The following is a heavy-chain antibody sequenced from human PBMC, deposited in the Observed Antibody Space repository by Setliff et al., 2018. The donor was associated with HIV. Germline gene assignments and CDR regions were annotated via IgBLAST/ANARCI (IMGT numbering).Heavy chain of an antibody. CDR1: GFTFNNHA. J-gene: IGHJ4*02. V-gene: IGHV3-23*01. D-gene: IGHD4-17*01. CDR2: ISGSGVST. Sequence: GGSLRLSCAASGFTFNNHAVTWFRQAPGKGLEWVSGISGSGVSTYYADSVKGRFTISRGNSKNTLYLQMNSLRAEDTAIYYCASWAGTTPATTFFGPIDYWGQGTLVTVSS. CDR3: ASWAGTTPATTFFGPIDY.